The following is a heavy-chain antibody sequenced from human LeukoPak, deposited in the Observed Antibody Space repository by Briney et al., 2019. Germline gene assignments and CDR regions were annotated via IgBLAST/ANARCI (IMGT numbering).Heavy chain of an antibody. V-gene: IGHV4-34*01. D-gene: IGHD3-10*01. CDR3: ARGRRGPAPGYYHAPGFDY. CDR1: GGSFSGYY. J-gene: IGHJ4*02. Sequence: SETLSLTCAVYGGSFSGYYWSWIRQPPGKGLEWIGEINRSGSTNYNPSLKSRVTISVDTSKNQFSLKLSSVTAADTAVYYCARGRRGPAPGYYHAPGFDYWGQGTLVTVSS. CDR2: INRSGST.